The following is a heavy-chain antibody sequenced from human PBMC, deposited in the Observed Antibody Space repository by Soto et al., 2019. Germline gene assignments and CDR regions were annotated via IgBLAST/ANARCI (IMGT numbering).Heavy chain of an antibody. D-gene: IGHD6-13*01. J-gene: IGHJ4*02. CDR2: IHTTDGT. Sequence: PSETLSLTCTVSGGSISSYYWSWIRQPAGKGMEWIGRIHTTDGTNYNPSLKSRVTMSMDTSNNQFSLKLNSLTAADTAVYYCARAPSSAAGLYFDFWGQGTLVTVSS. CDR3: ARAPSSAAGLYFDF. V-gene: IGHV4-4*07. CDR1: GGSISSYY.